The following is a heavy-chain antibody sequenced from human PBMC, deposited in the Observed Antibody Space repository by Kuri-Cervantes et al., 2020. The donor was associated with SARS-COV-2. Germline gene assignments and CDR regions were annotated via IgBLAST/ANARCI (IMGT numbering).Heavy chain of an antibody. CDR1: GDSFSDSY. D-gene: IGHD2-15*01. Sequence: SETLSLTCVVSGDSFSDSYWSWIRQPAGKGLEWIGRIHPSGSTNYNSSLESRVTMSIDTSKKQFSLNLSAVTAADTAVYYCAKDRSFDRRGGYYELGYWGQGVLVTVSS. V-gene: IGHV4-4*07. J-gene: IGHJ4*02. CDR2: IHPSGST. CDR3: AKDRSFDRRGGYYELGY.